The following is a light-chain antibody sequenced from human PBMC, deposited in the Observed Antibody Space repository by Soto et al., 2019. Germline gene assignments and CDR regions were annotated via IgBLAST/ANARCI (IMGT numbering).Light chain of an antibody. CDR2: GAS. CDR3: QQYNNWPPEWT. Sequence: EIVMTQSPATLSVSPGERATLSCRASQSVSSNLAWYHQKPGQAPRLLIYGASTRATGIPARFSGSGSGTEFTLTISSLQSEDFAVYYCQQYNNWPPEWTFGQGTKVEIK. CDR1: QSVSSN. J-gene: IGKJ1*01. V-gene: IGKV3-15*01.